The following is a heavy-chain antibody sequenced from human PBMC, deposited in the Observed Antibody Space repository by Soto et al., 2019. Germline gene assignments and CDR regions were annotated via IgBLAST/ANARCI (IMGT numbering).Heavy chain of an antibody. CDR3: ARGRRATYYDFWSGPGSAFDI. D-gene: IGHD3-3*01. CDR1: GYTFTSYD. Sequence: GASVKVSCKASGYTFTSYDINWVRQATGQGLEWMGWMNPNSGNTGYAQKFQGRVTMTRNTSISTAYMELSSLRSEDTAVYYCARGRRATYYDFWSGPGSAFDIWGQGTMVTVSS. CDR2: MNPNSGNT. J-gene: IGHJ3*02. V-gene: IGHV1-8*01.